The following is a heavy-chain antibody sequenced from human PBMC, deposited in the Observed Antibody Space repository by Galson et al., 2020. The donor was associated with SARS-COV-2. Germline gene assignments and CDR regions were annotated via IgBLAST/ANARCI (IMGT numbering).Heavy chain of an antibody. V-gene: IGHV4-34*01. CDR1: GGSVSGYY. CDR3: ARSAGYAVTTLFDS. Sequence: SETLSLTCGVYGGSVSGYYWTWIRQPPGKGLEWIGEINQSGRTIYSPSLKSRVTLSVDTSKNHFSLNLNSVTAADTAVYYCARSAGYAVTTLFDSWGQGTLVTVSS. CDR2: INQSGRT. D-gene: IGHD5-18*01. J-gene: IGHJ4*02.